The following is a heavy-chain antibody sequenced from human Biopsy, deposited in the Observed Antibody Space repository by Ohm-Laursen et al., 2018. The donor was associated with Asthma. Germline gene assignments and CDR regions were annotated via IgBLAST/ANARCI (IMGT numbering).Heavy chain of an antibody. Sequence: SLRLSCSASGFTFGDYWINWVRQAPGKGLEWVSYISSSSSTIYYADSVKGRFTISRDNAKNSLYLQMNSLRDEDTAVYYCARFKRGYSYGYAGVFDYWGQGTLVTVSS. D-gene: IGHD5-18*01. J-gene: IGHJ4*02. CDR2: ISSSSSTI. V-gene: IGHV3-48*02. CDR1: GFTFGDYW. CDR3: ARFKRGYSYGYAGVFDY.